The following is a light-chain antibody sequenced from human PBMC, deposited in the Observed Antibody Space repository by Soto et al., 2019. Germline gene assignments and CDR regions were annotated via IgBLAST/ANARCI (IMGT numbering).Light chain of an antibody. CDR1: SSDVGGYNY. CDR2: DVS. V-gene: IGLV2-14*01. CDR3: SSYTSSSTQV. Sequence: QSVLAQPASVSGSPGQSITIFCTGTSSDVGGYNYVSWYQQHPGKAPKLMIYDVSNRPSGVSNRFSGFKSGNTASLTISGLQAEDEADYYCSSYTSSSTQVFGTGTKV. J-gene: IGLJ1*01.